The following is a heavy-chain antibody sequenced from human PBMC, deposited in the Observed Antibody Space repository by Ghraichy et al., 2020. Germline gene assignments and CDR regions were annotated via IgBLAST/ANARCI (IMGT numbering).Heavy chain of an antibody. Sequence: GGSLRLSCTASGFTFTNYAMSWVRQAPGKGLEWVSAISGSGGSTSYAVSVKGRFTISRDNSKDTLYLQMDSLRAGDTAVYYCARAAYYFGPSSFDLWGQGTMVAVSS. J-gene: IGHJ3*01. CDR3: ARAAYYFGPSSFDL. V-gene: IGHV3-23*01. CDR2: ISGSGGST. CDR1: GFTFTNYA. D-gene: IGHD2/OR15-2a*01.